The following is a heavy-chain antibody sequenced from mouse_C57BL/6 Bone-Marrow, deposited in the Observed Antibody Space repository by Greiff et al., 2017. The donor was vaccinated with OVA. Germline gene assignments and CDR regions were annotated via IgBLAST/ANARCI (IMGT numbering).Heavy chain of an antibody. D-gene: IGHD2-3*01. J-gene: IGHJ3*01. CDR2: IDPENGDT. Sequence: VQLKESGAELVRPGASVKLSCTASGFNIKDDYMHWVKQRPEQGLEWIGWIDPENGDTEYASKFQGKATITADTSSNTAYLQLSSLTSEDTAVYYCTTSYDGYSAWFAYWGQGTLVTVSA. CDR1: GFNIKDDY. V-gene: IGHV14-4*01. CDR3: TTSYDGYSAWFAY.